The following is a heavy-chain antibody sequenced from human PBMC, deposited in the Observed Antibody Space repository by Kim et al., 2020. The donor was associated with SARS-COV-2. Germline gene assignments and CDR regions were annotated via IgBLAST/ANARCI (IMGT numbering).Heavy chain of an antibody. CDR2: ISSDGTNI. J-gene: IGHJ4*01. CDR3: ARADWYHFEY. V-gene: IGHV3-11*01. Sequence: GGSLRLSCAASGFNFGDWYMSWIRQAPGRGLEWLSYISSDGTNIYYADSVKGRFTISRDNAKNSLYLQMNGLTAEDTAFYYCARADWYHFEYWGQGSLVTVSS. D-gene: IGHD3-9*01. CDR1: GFNFGDWY.